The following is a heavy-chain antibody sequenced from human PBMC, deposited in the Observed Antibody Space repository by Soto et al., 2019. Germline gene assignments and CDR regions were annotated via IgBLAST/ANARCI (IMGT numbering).Heavy chain of an antibody. D-gene: IGHD6-19*01. CDR1: GFPFDDYS. V-gene: IGHV3-43*01. Sequence: GGSLRLSCAASGFPFDDYSMNWVRQVPGKGLEWVSLISWDGADTYYADSVKGRFTVSRDNSKNSLYLQMNSLTTEDTALYYCASRPVAGGGYGMDVWGQGTTVTVSS. CDR3: ASRPVAGGGYGMDV. CDR2: ISWDGADT. J-gene: IGHJ6*02.